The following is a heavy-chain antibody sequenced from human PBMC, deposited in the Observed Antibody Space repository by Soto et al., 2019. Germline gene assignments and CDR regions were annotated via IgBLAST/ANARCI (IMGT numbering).Heavy chain of an antibody. CDR2: ISAYSGNT. D-gene: IGHD6-13*01. CDR1: GYAFTSYG. V-gene: IGHV1-18*01. CDR3: ARNQYSSSSWLDY. J-gene: IGHJ4*02. Sequence: QVQLVQSGTDVKKPGASVKVSCKTSGYAFTSYGLAWVRQAPGQGLEWMGWISAYSGNTNYAPKLQGRVTTTTDTTTSTANMLPRSLTSDDTAVYCCARNQYSSSSWLDYWGQGTMVTVSS.